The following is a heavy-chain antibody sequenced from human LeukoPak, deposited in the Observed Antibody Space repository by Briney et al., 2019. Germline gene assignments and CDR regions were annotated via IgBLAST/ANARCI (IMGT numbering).Heavy chain of an antibody. D-gene: IGHD4-17*01. CDR3: AQAVADYGDYYFDY. J-gene: IGHJ4*02. Sequence: GGSLRLSCAASGFTFSSYAMSWVRQPQGKGLEWGSAISGSGGSTYYTDSVKSRFTTSRDNSKNTMYLQMNSLRAEDTAVYYCAQAVADYGDYYFDYWGQGTLVTVSS. CDR2: ISGSGGST. CDR1: GFTFSSYA. V-gene: IGHV3-23*01.